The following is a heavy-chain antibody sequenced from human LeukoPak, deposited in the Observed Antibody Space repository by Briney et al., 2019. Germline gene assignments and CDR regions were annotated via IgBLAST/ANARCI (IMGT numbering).Heavy chain of an antibody. J-gene: IGHJ4*02. Sequence: GGSLRLSCAASGFTFSSYAMSWVRQAPGKGLEWVSAISGSGGSTYYADSVKGRFTISRDNSKNTLYLQMNSLRAEDTAVYYCAKGDVVVVPELGYFDYWGQGILVTVSS. CDR3: AKGDVVVVPELGYFDY. D-gene: IGHD2-15*01. CDR2: ISGSGGST. CDR1: GFTFSSYA. V-gene: IGHV3-23*01.